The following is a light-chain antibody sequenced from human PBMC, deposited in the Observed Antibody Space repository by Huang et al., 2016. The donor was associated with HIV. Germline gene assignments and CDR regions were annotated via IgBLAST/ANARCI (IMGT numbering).Light chain of an antibody. CDR3: QQYGDSSYS. V-gene: IGKV3D-20*01. CDR2: DAS. Sequence: EIVLTQSPATLYLSPGERATLSCGSTQTVRNRFLARFQQKPGLAPRLLIYDASVSATGIPDFTLTINRLEPEDFAVYYCQQYGDSSYSFGQGTKLQIK. J-gene: IGKJ2*01. CDR1: QTVRNRF.